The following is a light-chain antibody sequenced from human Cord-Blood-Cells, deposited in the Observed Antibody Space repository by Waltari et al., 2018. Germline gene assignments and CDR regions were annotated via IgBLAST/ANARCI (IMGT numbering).Light chain of an antibody. J-gene: IGLJ3*02. CDR3: NARDSSGNHLV. CDR2: GKT. V-gene: IGLV3-19*01. CDR1: SLRSYY. Sequence: SSELTQDPAVSVALGQTVRITCQGDSLRSYYASRYQQKPGQAPVLVIYGKTNRPSGTPDRFSGSSSGNTASLTITGAQAEDEADYYGNARDSSGNHLVFGGGTKLTVL.